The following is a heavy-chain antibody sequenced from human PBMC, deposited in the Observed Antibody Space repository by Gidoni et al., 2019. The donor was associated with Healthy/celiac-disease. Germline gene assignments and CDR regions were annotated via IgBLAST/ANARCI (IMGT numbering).Heavy chain of an antibody. J-gene: IGHJ4*02. CDR2: ITSSGSTI. CDR1: GFPFSDYY. D-gene: IGHD6-19*01. Sequence: QVQLVESGGGLVKPGGSLRLYCAASGFPFSDYYMSWIRQAPGKGLEWVSYITSSGSTIYYADSVKGRFTISKDDAKNSLYLQMNSLRAEDTAVYYCAREGAVAGTVDYWGQGTLVTVSS. CDR3: AREGAVAGTVDY. V-gene: IGHV3-11*01.